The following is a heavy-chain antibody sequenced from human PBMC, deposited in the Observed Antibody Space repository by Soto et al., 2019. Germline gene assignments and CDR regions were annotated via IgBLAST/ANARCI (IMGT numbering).Heavy chain of an antibody. J-gene: IGHJ6*02. V-gene: IGHV3-30-3*01. Sequence: QVQLVESGGGVVQPGRSLRLSCAASGFTFSSYAMHWVRQAPGKGLEWVAVISYDGSNKYYADSVKGRFTISRDNSKNTLYLQMNSLRAEDTAVYYCAREPPEGIAVAGREGGSYYYGMDVWGQGTTVTVSS. CDR1: GFTFSSYA. CDR2: ISYDGSNK. D-gene: IGHD6-19*01. CDR3: AREPPEGIAVAGREGGSYYYGMDV.